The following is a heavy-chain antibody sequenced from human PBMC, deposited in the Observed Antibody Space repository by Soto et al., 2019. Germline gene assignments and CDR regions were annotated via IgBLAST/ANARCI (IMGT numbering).Heavy chain of an antibody. D-gene: IGHD4-17*01. J-gene: IGHJ4*02. Sequence: SVKGASKTSGSTIPGCYLRWGRQATGQGLEWMGWINPNNGGTNYVQKFQDRVTMTRDTSITTAYMELSGLRSDDTAVYYCARDPGPYGDYSYWGQGTLVTV. CDR3: ARDPGPYGDYSY. V-gene: IGHV1-2*02. CDR2: INPNNGGT. CDR1: GSTIPGCY.